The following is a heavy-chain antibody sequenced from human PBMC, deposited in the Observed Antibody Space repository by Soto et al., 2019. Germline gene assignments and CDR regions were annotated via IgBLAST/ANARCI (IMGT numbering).Heavy chain of an antibody. CDR3: ARDIGAARNPYNWFDP. CDR1: GFTFSSYG. V-gene: IGHV3-33*01. CDR2: IWYDGSNK. J-gene: IGHJ5*02. Sequence: PGGSLRLSCAASGFTFSSYGMHWVRQAPGKGLEWVAVIWYDGSNKYYADSVKGRFTISRDNSKNTLYLQMNSLRAEDTAVYYCARDIGAARNPYNWFDPWGQGTLVTVSS. D-gene: IGHD6-6*01.